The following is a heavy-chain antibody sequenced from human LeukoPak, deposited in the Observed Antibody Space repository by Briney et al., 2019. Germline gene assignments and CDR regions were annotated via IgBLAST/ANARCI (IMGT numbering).Heavy chain of an antibody. Sequence: GSLRLSCAASEFIFSSHSMNWVRQAPGEGLEWVVYISHTGSPTNYADSVKGRFTISRDNAKNSVYLQMNSLRDEDTAVYSCARDRGYCDSESCYRFFDSWGQGTLVTVSS. D-gene: IGHD3-16*01. J-gene: IGHJ4*02. V-gene: IGHV3-48*02. CDR3: ARDRGYCDSESCYRFFDS. CDR2: ISHTGSPT. CDR1: EFIFSSHS.